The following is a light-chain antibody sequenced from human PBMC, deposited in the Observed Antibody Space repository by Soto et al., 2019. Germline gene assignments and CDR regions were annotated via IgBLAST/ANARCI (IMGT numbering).Light chain of an antibody. CDR3: QQNYRATPWT. J-gene: IGKJ1*01. V-gene: IGKV1-39*01. CDR1: QSIGSY. Sequence: DIQMTQSPSSLSASVGDRVPITCRASQSIGSYLNWYQQKPGKAPKLLISAASSLQSGVPSRFSGSGSGTDFTLNISSLQPDDFATYYCQQNYRATPWTFGQGTKVDIK. CDR2: AAS.